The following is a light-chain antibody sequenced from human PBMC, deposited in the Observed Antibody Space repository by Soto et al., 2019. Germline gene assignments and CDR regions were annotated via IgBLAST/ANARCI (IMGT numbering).Light chain of an antibody. Sequence: QSVLTQPPSASETPEQRVTISCSGSSSNIGSNTVSWYQHLPGTAHKLLIYSNNQRPSGVPDRFSGSKSGTSASLAIRGLQSEDEADYYCAAWDDTLNGLYVFGTGTKVTVL. CDR2: SNN. V-gene: IGLV1-44*01. J-gene: IGLJ1*01. CDR1: SSNIGSNT. CDR3: AAWDDTLNGLYV.